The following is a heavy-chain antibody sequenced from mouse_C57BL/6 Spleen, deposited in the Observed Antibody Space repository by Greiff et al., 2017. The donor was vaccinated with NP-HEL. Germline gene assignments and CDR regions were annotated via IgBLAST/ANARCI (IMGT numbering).Heavy chain of an antibody. CDR2: IYPGDGDT. V-gene: IGHV1-82*01. CDR3: AIITTGGYAMDY. Sequence: VQLQQSGPELVKPGASVKISCKASGYAFSSSWMNWVKQRPGQGLEWIGRIYPGDGDTNYNGKFKGEATLTADKSSSTAYMQLSSLTSEDSAVYFCAIITTGGYAMDYWGQGTSVTVSS. J-gene: IGHJ4*01. CDR1: GYAFSSSW. D-gene: IGHD1-1*01.